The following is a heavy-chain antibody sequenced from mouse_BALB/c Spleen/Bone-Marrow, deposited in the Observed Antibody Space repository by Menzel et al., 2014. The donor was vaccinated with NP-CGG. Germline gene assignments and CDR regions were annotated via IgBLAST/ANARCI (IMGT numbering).Heavy chain of an antibody. D-gene: IGHD1-1*01. V-gene: IGHV3-2*02. CDR3: ARDYYGSSYFDF. Sequence: EVQGVESGPGLVKPSQSLSLTCTVTGSSITSDYAWNWIRQFPGTKLEWMGYITYSGSTSYNPSLKSRISITRDTSKNQFFLHLNSVTAEDTATYFCARDYYGSSYFDFWGQGTTLTVSS. CDR2: ITYSGST. CDR1: GSSITSDYA. J-gene: IGHJ2*01.